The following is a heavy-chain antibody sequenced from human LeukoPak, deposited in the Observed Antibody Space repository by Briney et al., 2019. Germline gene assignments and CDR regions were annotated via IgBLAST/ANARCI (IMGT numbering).Heavy chain of an antibody. D-gene: IGHD1-26*01. CDR2: ISGSGGST. CDR1: GFTFSSYA. CDR3: AKDSGSYIAVYYYYYGMDV. J-gene: IGHJ6*02. Sequence: GGSLRLSCAASGFTFSSYAMSWVRQAPGKGLEWVSAISGSGGSTYYADSVKGRFTISRDNSKNTLYLKMNSLRAEDTAVYYCAKDSGSYIAVYYYYYGMDVWGQGTTVTVSS. V-gene: IGHV3-23*01.